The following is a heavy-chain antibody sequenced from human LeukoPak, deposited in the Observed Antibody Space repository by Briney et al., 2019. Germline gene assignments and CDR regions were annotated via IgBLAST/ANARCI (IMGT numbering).Heavy chain of an antibody. D-gene: IGHD1-1*01. Sequence: GGSLRLSCAASGFTFSDYYVSWIRQAPGKGLEWVSTASYYVGKQYHADSVRGRFTVSRDNSRNTVSLQMSSLRVEDTGIYYCAKAGIGADGAGFLCEYWGQGTLVTVSS. CDR3: AKAGIGADGAGFLCEY. CDR2: ASYYVGKQ. CDR1: GFTFSDYY. V-gene: IGHV3-23*01. J-gene: IGHJ4*02.